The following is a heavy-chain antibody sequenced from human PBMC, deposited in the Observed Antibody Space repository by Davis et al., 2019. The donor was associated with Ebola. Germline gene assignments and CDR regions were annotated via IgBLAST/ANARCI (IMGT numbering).Heavy chain of an antibody. CDR1: GFAVSNNY. D-gene: IGHD5-24*01. J-gene: IGHJ6*02. Sequence: PGGSLRLSCAASGFAVSNNYMSWVRQAPGKGLEWVSVIYSGGITYHADSVKGRFTISRDNSKNTLYLQMNSLRAEDTAVYYCARDGYNQYYGMDVWGQGTAVTVSS. CDR3: ARDGYNQYYGMDV. CDR2: IYSGGIT. V-gene: IGHV3-53*01.